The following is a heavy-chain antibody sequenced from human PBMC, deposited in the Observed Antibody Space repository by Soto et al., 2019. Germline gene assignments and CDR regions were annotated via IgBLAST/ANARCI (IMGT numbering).Heavy chain of an antibody. CDR1: GGSISSGGYY. CDR2: IYHTGST. CDR3: ARDRDVVAASTPGGVNWFDP. V-gene: IGHV4-61*08. D-gene: IGHD5-12*01. Sequence: SETLSLTCTVSGGSISSGGYYWSWIRQPPGKGLEWIGEIYHTGSTNYNPSLKSRVTISLDKSKRQFSLTLTSVTAADTAVYYCARDRDVVAASTPGGVNWFDPWGQGTLVTVSS. J-gene: IGHJ5*02.